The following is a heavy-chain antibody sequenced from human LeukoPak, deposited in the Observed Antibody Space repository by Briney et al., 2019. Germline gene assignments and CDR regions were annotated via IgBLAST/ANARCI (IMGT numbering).Heavy chain of an antibody. V-gene: IGHV4-34*01. Sequence: SETLSLTCTVYGGSFSGYYWSWIRQPPGKGLEWIGEINHSGSTNYNPSLKSRVTISVDTSKNQFSLKLSSVTAADTAVYYCASLKRGYYGSGSYYTLDYWGQGTLVTVSS. CDR2: INHSGST. J-gene: IGHJ4*02. CDR3: ASLKRGYYGSGSYYTLDY. CDR1: GGSFSGYY. D-gene: IGHD3-10*01.